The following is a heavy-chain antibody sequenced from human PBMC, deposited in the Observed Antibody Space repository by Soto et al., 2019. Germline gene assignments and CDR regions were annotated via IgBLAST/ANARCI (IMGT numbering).Heavy chain of an antibody. CDR1: GYTFINYG. CDR3: ARVNPGIRFLEWLPTHYYYMEV. V-gene: IGHV1-18*01. Sequence: ASVKVSCKASGYTFINYGISWVRQAPGQGLEWMGWISAYNGNTNYAQNLQGRVTMTTDTSTSTAYMELRSLRSDDTAVYYCARVNPGIRFLEWLPTHYYYMEVWGKGTTVTVSS. J-gene: IGHJ6*03. CDR2: ISAYNGNT. D-gene: IGHD3-3*01.